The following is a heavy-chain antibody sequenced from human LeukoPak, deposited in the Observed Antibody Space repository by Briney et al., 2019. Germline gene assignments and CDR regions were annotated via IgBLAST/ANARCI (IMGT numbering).Heavy chain of an antibody. V-gene: IGHV6-1*01. CDR3: AREYSSSAGPDF. Sequence: SQTLSLTCAISGDSVSSNSAAWNWIRQSPSRGLEWLGRTYYRSKWFNDYAESVKSRISINPDTSKNQFSLQLNSVTPEDTAVYHCAREYSSSAGPDFWGPGTLVTVSS. J-gene: IGHJ4*02. CDR2: TYYRSKWFN. CDR1: GDSVSSNSAA. D-gene: IGHD6-13*01.